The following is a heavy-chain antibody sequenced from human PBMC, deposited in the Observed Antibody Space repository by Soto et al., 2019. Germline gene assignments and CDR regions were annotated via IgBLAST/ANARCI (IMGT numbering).Heavy chain of an antibody. Sequence: GASVKVSCKASGYTFTSYYMHWVRQAPGQGLEWMGIINPSGGSTSYAQKFQGRVTMTRDTSTSTAYMELSSLRSEDTAVYYCARAVGTITIFGVVPPSPEYFDYWGQGTLVTAPQ. CDR2: INPSGGST. V-gene: IGHV1-46*01. CDR3: ARAVGTITIFGVVPPSPEYFDY. J-gene: IGHJ4*02. D-gene: IGHD3-3*01. CDR1: GYTFTSYY.